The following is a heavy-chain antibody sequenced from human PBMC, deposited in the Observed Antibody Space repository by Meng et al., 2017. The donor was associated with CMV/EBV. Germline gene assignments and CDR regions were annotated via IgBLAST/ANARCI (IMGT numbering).Heavy chain of an antibody. V-gene: IGHV3-74*01. CDR1: GFTFSRYW. Sequence: SCAASGFTFSRYWMHWVRQAPGKGLVWVSRINSDGSSTSYADSVKGRFTISRDNAKNTLYLQMNSLRAEDTAVYYCARDGYYYDSSGYYQVPFDYWGQGTLVTVSS. J-gene: IGHJ4*02. CDR3: ARDGYYYDSSGYYQVPFDY. D-gene: IGHD3-22*01. CDR2: INSDGSST.